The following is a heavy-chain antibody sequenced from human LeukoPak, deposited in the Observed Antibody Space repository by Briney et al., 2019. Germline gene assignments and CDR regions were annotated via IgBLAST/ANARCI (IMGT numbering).Heavy chain of an antibody. CDR1: GGSISSGSYY. J-gene: IGHJ4*02. Sequence: PSETLSLTCTVSGGSISSGSYYWSWIRQPAGKGLEWIGEINHSGSTNYNPSLKSRVTISVDTSKNQFSLKLSSVTAADTAVYYCARGKINYVWGSYRPNHFDYWGQGTLVTVSS. CDR2: INHSGST. CDR3: ARGKINYVWGSYRPNHFDY. V-gene: IGHV4-61*10. D-gene: IGHD3-16*02.